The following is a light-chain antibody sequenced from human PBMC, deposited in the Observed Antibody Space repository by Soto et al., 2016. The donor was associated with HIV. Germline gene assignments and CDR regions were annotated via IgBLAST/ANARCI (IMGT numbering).Light chain of an antibody. CDR1: NIGSKS. V-gene: IGLV3-21*04. J-gene: IGLJ2*01. Sequence: SYELTQPPSVSVAPGETARITCGANNIGSKSVHWYQLRPGQAPVLVIHDDDGRPSGIPERISASNSGNAATLTISRVEAGDEADYCCQVWDSMGGYHPVFGGGTKLTVL. CDR2: DDD. CDR3: QVWDSMGGYHPV.